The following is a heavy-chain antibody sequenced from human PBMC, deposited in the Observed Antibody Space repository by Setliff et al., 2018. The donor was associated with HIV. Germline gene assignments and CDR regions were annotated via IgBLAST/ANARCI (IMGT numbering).Heavy chain of an antibody. CDR1: GGTFSSYA. CDR2: IIPIYGTV. CDR3: ARARNKWGTFDY. V-gene: IGHV1-69*01. D-gene: IGHD1-26*01. Sequence: KASGGTFSSYAISWVRQAPGQGLEWMGGIIPIYGTVNYAQRFQGRVTISADGSTSSAYMELNSLRSEDTAVYYCARARNKWGTFDYWGQGTLVTVSS. J-gene: IGHJ4*01.